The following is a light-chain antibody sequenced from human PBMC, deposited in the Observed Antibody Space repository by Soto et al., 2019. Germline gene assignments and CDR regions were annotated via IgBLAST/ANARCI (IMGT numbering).Light chain of an antibody. CDR3: QQLKSYPSIT. J-gene: IGKJ5*01. V-gene: IGKV1-9*01. Sequence: DIDLTQSPAFLSASVVDIVTITCRASQGINSYLAWYQQKPGKAPKLLIYVASTLQSGVPSRFSGSGSGTEFTLTISSLQPEDFATYYCQQLKSYPSITFGQGTRLEIK. CDR2: VAS. CDR1: QGINSY.